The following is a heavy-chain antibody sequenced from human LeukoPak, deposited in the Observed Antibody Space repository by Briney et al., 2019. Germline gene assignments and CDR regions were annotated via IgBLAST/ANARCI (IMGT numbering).Heavy chain of an antibody. CDR3: ARVGHLLRFLEWLLPFYFDY. CDR2: IKQDGSEK. V-gene: IGHV3-7*01. CDR1: GSTFSSYW. D-gene: IGHD3-3*01. J-gene: IGHJ4*02. Sequence: GGSLRLSCAASGSTFSSYWMSWVRQAPGKGLEWVANIKQDGSEKYYVDSVKGRFTISRDNAKNSLYLQMNSLRAEDTAVYYCARVGHLLRFLEWLLPFYFDYWGQGTLVTVSS.